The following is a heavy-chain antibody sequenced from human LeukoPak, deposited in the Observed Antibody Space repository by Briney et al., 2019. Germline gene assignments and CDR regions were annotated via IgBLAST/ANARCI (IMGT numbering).Heavy chain of an antibody. Sequence: PGGSLRLSCTTSGFTFGDYGLIWVRQAPGKGVEWVGFIRSKTFGGTTEYAASVKGRFTISRDDSKSIAYLQMNSLKTEDTAVYYCTGSFGELTFFDYWGQGTLVTVSS. V-gene: IGHV3-49*04. CDR2: IRSKTFGGTT. J-gene: IGHJ4*02. CDR1: GFTFGDYG. CDR3: TGSFGELTFFDY. D-gene: IGHD3-10*01.